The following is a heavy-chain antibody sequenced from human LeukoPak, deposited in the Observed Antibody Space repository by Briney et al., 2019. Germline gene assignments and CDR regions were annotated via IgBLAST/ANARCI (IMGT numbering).Heavy chain of an antibody. V-gene: IGHV4-4*07. CDR1: GGSISSYW. CDR3: ARAGYTISSYRFDY. Sequence: PAETLSLNCSVSGGSISSYWWSWIRQPAGKGLEFIGRIYTTGGTNYNPSLKSRVSMSVDTSKNKFSLELRSVTAADTAVYFCARAGYTISSYRFDYWGQGALVTVSP. J-gene: IGHJ4*02. CDR2: IYTTGGT. D-gene: IGHD3-16*02.